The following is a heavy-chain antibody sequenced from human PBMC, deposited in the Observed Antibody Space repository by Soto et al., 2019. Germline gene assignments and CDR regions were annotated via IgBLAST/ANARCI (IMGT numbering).Heavy chain of an antibody. J-gene: IGHJ6*02. CDR3: ARVVVVVPAAFRGGMDV. CDR1: GGTFSSYA. D-gene: IGHD2-2*01. Sequence: ASVKVSCKASGGTFSSYAISWVRQAPGQGLEWMGGIIPIFGTANYAQKFRGRVTITADKSTSTAYMELSSLRSEDTAVYYCARVVVVVPAAFRGGMDVWGQGTTVTVSS. V-gene: IGHV1-69*06. CDR2: IIPIFGTA.